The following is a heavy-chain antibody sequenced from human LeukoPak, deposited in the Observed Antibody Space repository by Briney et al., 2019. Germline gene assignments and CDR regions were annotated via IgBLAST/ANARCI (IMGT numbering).Heavy chain of an antibody. D-gene: IGHD2-8*01. J-gene: IGHJ6*03. CDR1: GFTFSSYS. Sequence: GGSLRLSCAASGFTFSSYSMNWVRQAPGKGLEWVSAISGSGGSTYYADSVKGRFTISRDNSKNTLYLQMNSLRAEDTAVYYCARDYCANGVCPFYYYYYYMDVWGKGTTVTVSS. CDR3: ARDYCANGVCPFYYYYYYMDV. V-gene: IGHV3-23*01. CDR2: ISGSGGST.